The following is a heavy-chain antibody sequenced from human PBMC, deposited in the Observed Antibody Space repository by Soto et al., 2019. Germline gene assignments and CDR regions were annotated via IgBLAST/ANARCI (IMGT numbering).Heavy chain of an antibody. CDR3: VRAAKRYFDY. V-gene: IGHV1-69*10. J-gene: IGHJ4*02. CDR2: IIPVLGPA. Sequence: SVKVSFKASGGPYNTFAISLVRQAPGQGLEWMGGIIPVLGPAFYAQKFQGRVTITADKSTTTAYLELTSLRSEDTAVYYCVRAAKRYFDYWGQGTLVTVSS. CDR1: GGPYNTFA.